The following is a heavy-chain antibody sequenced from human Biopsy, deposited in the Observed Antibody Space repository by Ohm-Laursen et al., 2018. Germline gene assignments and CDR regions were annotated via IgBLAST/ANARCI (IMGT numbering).Heavy chain of an antibody. V-gene: IGHV1-69*06. Sequence: SVKVSCNAPGGTFSNYGVNWVRQAPGQGLEWLGGNIPILGTGNYAQKFQDRVTVAADTSTSTATTELRSLRSDDTAVYYCATKLTGYFHHWGQGTLVIVSS. J-gene: IGHJ1*01. CDR2: NIPILGTG. D-gene: IGHD3-9*01. CDR1: GGTFSNYG. CDR3: ATKLTGYFHH.